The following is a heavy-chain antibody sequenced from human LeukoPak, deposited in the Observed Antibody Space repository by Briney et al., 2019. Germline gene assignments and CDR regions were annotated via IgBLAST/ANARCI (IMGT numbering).Heavy chain of an antibody. J-gene: IGHJ5*02. V-gene: IGHV1-2*02. CDR2: INPNSGGT. CDR3: ARERQIGQWLVRGWFDP. D-gene: IGHD6-19*01. Sequence: ASVTVSCKASGYTFTSYDINWVRQAPGQGLEWMGWINPNSGGTNYAQKFQGRATMTRDTSISTAYMELSRLRSDDTAVYYCARERQIGQWLVRGWFDPWGQGTLVTVSS. CDR1: GYTFTSYD.